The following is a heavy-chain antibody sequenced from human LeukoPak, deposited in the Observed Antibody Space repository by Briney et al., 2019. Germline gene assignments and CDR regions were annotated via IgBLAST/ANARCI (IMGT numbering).Heavy chain of an antibody. Sequence: GGSLRLSCAASGFTFSSYWMHWVRQAPGKGLVWVSRINSDGSSTSYADSVKGRFTISRDNAKNTLYLQMNSLRAEDTAVYYCARVYYGSGSYYTGSYYYGMDVWGQGTTVTVSS. J-gene: IGHJ6*02. CDR2: INSDGSST. V-gene: IGHV3-74*01. CDR1: GFTFSSYW. CDR3: ARVYYGSGSYYTGSYYYGMDV. D-gene: IGHD3-10*01.